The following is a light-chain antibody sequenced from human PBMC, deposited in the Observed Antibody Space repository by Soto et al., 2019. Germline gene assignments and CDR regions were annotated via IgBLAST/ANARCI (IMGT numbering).Light chain of an antibody. Sequence: QSALTQPASVSGSPGQSITISCTGTSNDVGLYNYVSWYQQHPGKAPKLMIYDVTERPSGVSNRFSGSKSGNTASLTISGLQAEAEGDYYCSSYTISTTYVFGTVTKVTVL. CDR3: SSYTISTTYV. V-gene: IGLV2-14*03. CDR2: DVT. CDR1: SNDVGLYNY. J-gene: IGLJ1*01.